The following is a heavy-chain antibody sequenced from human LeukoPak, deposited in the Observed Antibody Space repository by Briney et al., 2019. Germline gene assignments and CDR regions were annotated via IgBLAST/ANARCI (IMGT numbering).Heavy chain of an antibody. D-gene: IGHD1-26*01. CDR3: AREFPRWELVHDY. V-gene: IGHV1-2*02. CDR1: GYTFTGYY. CDR2: INPNSGGT. Sequence: ASVKVSCRASGYTFTGYYMHWVRQAPGQGLEWMEWINPNSGGTNYAQKFQGRVTMTRDTSISTAYMELSRLRSDDTAVYCCAREFPRWELVHDYWGQGTLVTVSS. J-gene: IGHJ4*02.